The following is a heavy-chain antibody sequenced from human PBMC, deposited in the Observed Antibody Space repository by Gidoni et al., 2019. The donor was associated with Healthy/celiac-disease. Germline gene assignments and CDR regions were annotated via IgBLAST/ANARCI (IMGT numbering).Heavy chain of an antibody. V-gene: IGHV2-5*02. CDR3: AKYLAGSHFDS. D-gene: IGHD2-2*02. J-gene: IGHJ4*02. CDR2: IYWDDGK. Sequence: QITLTESGPTLVKPTQTLTLTCTFSGFSFSPNGVGVGWIRQPAGKALEWLALIYWDDGKRFSPSLKSRLSITKDTSKNQVVLTMTNVDPVDTATYYCAKYLAGSHFDSWGQGTLVTVSS. CDR1: GFSFSPNGVG.